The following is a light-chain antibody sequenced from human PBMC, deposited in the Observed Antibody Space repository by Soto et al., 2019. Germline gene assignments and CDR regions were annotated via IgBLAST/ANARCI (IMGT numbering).Light chain of an antibody. Sequence: DIQVTQSPPSLSAYVGDRVTITCRASRDIDNSLAWYQQVPGKAPKLLIYAASTLQSGVPSRFRGSGSGTSFILTITSLQPEDVATYYCQKYNKAPWIFGQGTKVEV. V-gene: IGKV1-27*01. J-gene: IGKJ1*01. CDR2: AAS. CDR3: QKYNKAPWI. CDR1: RDIDNS.